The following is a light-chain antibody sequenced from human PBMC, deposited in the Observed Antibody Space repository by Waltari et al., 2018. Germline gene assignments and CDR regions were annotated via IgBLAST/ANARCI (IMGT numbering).Light chain of an antibody. CDR1: SSDVGNYKY. V-gene: IGLV2-14*01. CDR3: FSYTSASTLRGI. CDR2: EVT. Sequence: QSALTQPASVSASPGQSITISCTGTSSDVGNYKYVSWYQHHPGKAPKLVIYEVTNRPSGVSNRFSGSKSGNTASLTISGLQADDEADYYCFSYTSASTLRGILGTGTTVTVL. J-gene: IGLJ1*01.